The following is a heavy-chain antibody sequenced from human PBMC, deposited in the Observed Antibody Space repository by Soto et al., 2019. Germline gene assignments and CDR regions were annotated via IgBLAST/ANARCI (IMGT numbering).Heavy chain of an antibody. CDR1: GFTFSNNG. CDR2: ISSDGSKK. Sequence: QVQLVESGGGVVQPGRSLRLSCVASGFTFSNNGIHWVRQAPGKGLEWVAVISSDGSKKYYADSVKGRFTISRDNSKNTLYLQMSGLRAEDTAVYYCAMDLYGGSSRFDYWGQGTLVTVSS. CDR3: AMDLYGGSSRFDY. V-gene: IGHV3-30*03. J-gene: IGHJ4*02. D-gene: IGHD2-15*01.